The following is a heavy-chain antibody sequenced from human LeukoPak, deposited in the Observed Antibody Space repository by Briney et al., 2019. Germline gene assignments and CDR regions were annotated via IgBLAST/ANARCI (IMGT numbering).Heavy chain of an antibody. CDR2: VNHSGST. V-gene: IGHV4-34*01. CDR1: GVSFSGYY. Sequence: KPAETLSLTCAVYGVSFSGYYWSWIRQPPGKGLEWVGEVNHSGSTNYNPSIKSRVTISVDTSKNQFSLKLSSVTAADTAVYYCARVSGAQNIAAAYYYYYYGMDVWGQGTTVTVSS. CDR3: ARVSGAQNIAAAYYYYYYGMDV. D-gene: IGHD6-13*01. J-gene: IGHJ6*02.